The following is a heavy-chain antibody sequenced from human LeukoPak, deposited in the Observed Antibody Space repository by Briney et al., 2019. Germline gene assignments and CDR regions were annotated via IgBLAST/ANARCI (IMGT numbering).Heavy chain of an antibody. V-gene: IGHV4-59*01. CDR2: IYYSGSA. CDR3: ARGHYYYYYGMDV. CDR1: GGSISSYY. Sequence: SETLSLTCTVSGGSISSYYWSWIRQPPGKGLEWIGYIYYSGSANYNPSLKSRVTISVDTSKNQFSLKLSSVTAADTAVYYCARGHYYYYYGMDVWGQGTTVTVSS. J-gene: IGHJ6*02.